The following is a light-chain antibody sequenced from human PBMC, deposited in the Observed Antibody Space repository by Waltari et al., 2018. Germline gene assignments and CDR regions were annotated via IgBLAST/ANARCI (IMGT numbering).Light chain of an antibody. CDR1: SGSVSSPSY. CDR2: KGI. CDR3: SMYMGSGVWV. J-gene: IGLJ3*02. V-gene: IGLV8-61*01. Sequence: QTVVTQEPSLSVSPGGTVTLTCALSSGSVSSPSYPTWYQQPPGQPPRTLVYKGISRSSGVPARFSGSILGNTAALTITGAQADDESDYYCSMYMGSGVWVFGGGTKLTVL.